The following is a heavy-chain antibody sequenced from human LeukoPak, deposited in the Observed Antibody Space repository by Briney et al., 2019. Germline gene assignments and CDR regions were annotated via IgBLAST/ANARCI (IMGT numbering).Heavy chain of an antibody. V-gene: IGHV3-11*01. Sequence: GGSLRLSCAASGFTFSDYYMSWIRQAPGKGLEWVSYISSSGSTIYYADSVKGRFTISRDNAKNSLYLQMNSLRAEDTAVYYCAREITMVRGVVSREYAFDIWGQGTMVTVSS. D-gene: IGHD3-10*01. CDR3: AREITMVRGVVSREYAFDI. J-gene: IGHJ3*02. CDR1: GFTFSDYY. CDR2: ISSSGSTI.